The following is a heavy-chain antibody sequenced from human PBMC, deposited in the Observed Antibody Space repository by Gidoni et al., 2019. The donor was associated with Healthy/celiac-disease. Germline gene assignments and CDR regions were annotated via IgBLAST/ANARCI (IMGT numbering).Heavy chain of an antibody. J-gene: IGHJ4*02. D-gene: IGHD5-12*01. CDR3: ARGSWLQLRRFHY. CDR1: GGSFSGYY. CDR2: INHSGST. V-gene: IGHV4-34*01. Sequence: QVQLQQWGAGLLKPSETLSLTCAVYGGSFSGYYWSWIRQPPGKGLEWIGEINHSGSTNYNPSLKSRVTISVDTSKNQFSLKLSSVTAADTAVYYCARGSWLQLRRFHYWGQGTLVTVSS.